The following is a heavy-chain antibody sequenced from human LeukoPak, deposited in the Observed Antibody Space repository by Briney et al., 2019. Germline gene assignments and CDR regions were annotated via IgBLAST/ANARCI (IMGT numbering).Heavy chain of an antibody. D-gene: IGHD3-10*01. CDR1: GGSISSYY. J-gene: IGHJ5*02. CDR3: ARESYYYGSGSYSTPNWFDP. V-gene: IGHV4-59*12. Sequence: PSETLSLTCTVSGGSISSYYWSWIRQPPGKGLEWIGYIYYSWSTNYNPSLKSRVTMSVDTSKNQFSLKLSSVTAADTAVYYCARESYYYGSGSYSTPNWFDPWGQGTLVTVSS. CDR2: IYYSWST.